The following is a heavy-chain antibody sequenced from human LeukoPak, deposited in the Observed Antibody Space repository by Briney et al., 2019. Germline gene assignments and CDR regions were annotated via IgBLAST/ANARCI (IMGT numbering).Heavy chain of an antibody. D-gene: IGHD2-8*01. V-gene: IGHV4-34*01. Sequence: SETLSLTCAVYGGSFSGYYWSWIRQPPGKGLEWIGEINHSGSTNYNPSLKSRVTISVDTSKNQFSLKLSSVTAADAAVYYCARGLYGKFDYWGQGTLVTVSS. CDR2: INHSGST. J-gene: IGHJ4*02. CDR1: GGSFSGYY. CDR3: ARGLYGKFDY.